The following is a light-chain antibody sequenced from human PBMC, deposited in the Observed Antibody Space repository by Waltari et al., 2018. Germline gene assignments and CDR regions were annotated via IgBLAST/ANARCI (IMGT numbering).Light chain of an antibody. CDR3: QQYDSAPRT. J-gene: IGKJ1*01. CDR1: QGISNW. V-gene: IGKV1-5*03. CDR2: KAS. Sequence: DIQMTQSPSPLSASVGDRVPITCRASQGISNWLAWYQQKPGKAPKLLIYKASNLQSGVPSRFSGSGSGTDFILSISSLQPEDFATYVCQQYDSAPRTFGQGTKVEIK.